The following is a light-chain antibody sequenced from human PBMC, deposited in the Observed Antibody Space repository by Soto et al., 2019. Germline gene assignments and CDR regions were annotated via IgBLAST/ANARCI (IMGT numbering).Light chain of an antibody. CDR3: QQHGSSPST. CDR2: GAS. V-gene: IGKV3-20*01. Sequence: EIVLTQSPGTLSLSPGERATLSCRASQSVSSSYLAWYQQKPGQAPRLLISGASSRATGIPDRFRGSGSGTDFTLTISRLEPEDFAVYYCQQHGSSPSTFGQGTKVEIK. CDR1: QSVSSSY. J-gene: IGKJ1*01.